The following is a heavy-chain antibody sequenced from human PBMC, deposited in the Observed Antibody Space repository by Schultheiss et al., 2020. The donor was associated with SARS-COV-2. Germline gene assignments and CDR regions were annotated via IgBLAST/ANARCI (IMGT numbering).Heavy chain of an antibody. CDR1: GGSISSYY. J-gene: IGHJ3*02. CDR3: ARDGGGAFDI. CDR2: IYYSGST. D-gene: IGHD2-15*01. V-gene: IGHV4-39*02. Sequence: SETLSLTCTVSGGSISSYYWSWIRQPPGKGLEWIGSIYYSGSTYYNPSLKSRVTISVDTSKNQFSLKLSSVTAADTAVYYCARDGGGAFDIWGQGTMVTVSS.